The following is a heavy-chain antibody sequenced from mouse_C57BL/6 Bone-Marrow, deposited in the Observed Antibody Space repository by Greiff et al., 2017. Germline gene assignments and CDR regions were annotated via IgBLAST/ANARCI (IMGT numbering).Heavy chain of an antibody. V-gene: IGHV1-82*01. J-gene: IGHJ4*01. CDR2: IYPGDGDT. Sequence: QVQLKESGPELVKPGASVKISCKASGYAFSSSWMNWVKQRPGKGLEWIGRIYPGDGDTNYNGKFKGKATLTADKSSSPAYMQLSSLTSEDSAVYFCASGSNWALAMDYWGQGTSVTVSS. CDR1: GYAFSSSW. CDR3: ASGSNWALAMDY. D-gene: IGHD4-1*01.